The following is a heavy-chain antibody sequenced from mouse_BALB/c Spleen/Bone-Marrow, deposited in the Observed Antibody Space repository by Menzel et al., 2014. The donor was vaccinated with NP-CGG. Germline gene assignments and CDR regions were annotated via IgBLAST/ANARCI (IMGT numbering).Heavy chain of an antibody. CDR1: GYTFTSYW. CDR2: IDPSDSET. Sequence: QVQLKHSGAELVKPGAPVKLPCKASGYTFTSYWMNWVKPRPGRGLEWIGRIDPSDSETHYNQKFKDKATLTVDKSSSTAYIQLSSLTSEDSAVYYCARRGYGYGFAYWGQGTLVTVSA. V-gene: IGHV1-69*02. D-gene: IGHD1-2*01. J-gene: IGHJ3*01. CDR3: ARRGYGYGFAY.